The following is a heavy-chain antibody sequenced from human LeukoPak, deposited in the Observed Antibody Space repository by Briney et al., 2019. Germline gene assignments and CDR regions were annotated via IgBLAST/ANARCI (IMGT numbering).Heavy chain of an antibody. D-gene: IGHD3-22*01. CDR3: ARRSDDYDSSAYYH. Sequence: ASVKVSCKASGYTFTGYYMHWVRQAPGQGLEWMGWINPNSGGTNYAQKFQGRVTMTRDPSISTAYMELSSLRSEDTAVYYCARRSDDYDSSAYYHWGQGTLVTVSS. J-gene: IGHJ4*02. CDR2: INPNSGGT. V-gene: IGHV1-2*02. CDR1: GYTFTGYY.